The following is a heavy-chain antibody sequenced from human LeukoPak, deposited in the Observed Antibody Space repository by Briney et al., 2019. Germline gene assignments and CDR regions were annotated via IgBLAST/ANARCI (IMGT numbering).Heavy chain of an antibody. D-gene: IGHD2-21*02. CDR3: ARGGAGNCGGACYLKWFDP. J-gene: IGHJ5*02. CDR1: GDSISSYY. CDR2: IYYSGST. Sequence: SHTLSLTCTVSGDSISSYYWSWIRQPPGKGLEWIGYIYYSGSTKYNPSLKSRVTISVDTSKNQFSLKLNSVTAADTAVYYCARGGAGNCGGACYLKWFDPWGQGTLVTVS. V-gene: IGHV4-59*07.